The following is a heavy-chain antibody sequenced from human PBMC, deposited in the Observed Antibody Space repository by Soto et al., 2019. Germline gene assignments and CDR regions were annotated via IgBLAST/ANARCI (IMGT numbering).Heavy chain of an antibody. Sequence: GESLKISWKGSGHSFTNYWSVLGRQMPGKDLEGMGTIYPYDSETRYSPSFQGQVTISADKSINTAYLQWSRLKASDTAIYYCANTQSSEKFKTYYYDMHVWGQGTPVTVSS. J-gene: IGHJ6*02. D-gene: IGHD3-10*01. CDR2: IYPYDSET. CDR3: ANTQSSEKFKTYYYDMHV. V-gene: IGHV5-51*01. CDR1: GHSFTNYW.